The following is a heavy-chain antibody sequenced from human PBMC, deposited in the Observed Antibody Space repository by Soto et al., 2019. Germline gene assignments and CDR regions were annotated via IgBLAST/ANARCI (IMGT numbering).Heavy chain of an antibody. J-gene: IGHJ5*02. V-gene: IGHV4-34*01. CDR1: GGSFSGYY. D-gene: IGHD1-1*01. CDR3: ARAGLERRFDP. Sequence: QVQLQQWGAGLLKPSETLSLTCAVYGGSFSGYYWSWIRQPPGKGLEWIGEINHSGRTNYNPSLKSRVTISVDTSKNQFSLKLSSVTAADTAVYYCARAGLERRFDPWGQGTLVTVSS. CDR2: INHSGRT.